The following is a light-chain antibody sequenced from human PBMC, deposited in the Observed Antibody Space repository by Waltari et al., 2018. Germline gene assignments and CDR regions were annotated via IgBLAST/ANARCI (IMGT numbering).Light chain of an antibody. V-gene: IGLV2-8*01. CDR3: SSYTGRSWV. Sequence: QSALTPPPSASGSPGQSVTISSPGTSSAIAAYTYFSWYQPHPGKAPKLMIFEVSNRPSGVPDRFSGSKSGNTASLTVSGLQADDEGDYYCSSYTGRSWVFGGGTELTVL. CDR2: EVS. CDR1: SSAIAAYTY. J-gene: IGLJ3*02.